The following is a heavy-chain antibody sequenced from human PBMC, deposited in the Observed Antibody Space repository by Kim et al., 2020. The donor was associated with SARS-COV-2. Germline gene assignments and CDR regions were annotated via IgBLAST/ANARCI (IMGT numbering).Heavy chain of an antibody. J-gene: IGHJ4*02. D-gene: IGHD3-10*01. CDR3: AKARTMVRGENDY. V-gene: IGHV3-23*01. Sequence: ADSVKSRFTISRDNPKNTRYLQMNSLRAEDTAVYYCAKARTMVRGENDYWGLGTLVTVSS.